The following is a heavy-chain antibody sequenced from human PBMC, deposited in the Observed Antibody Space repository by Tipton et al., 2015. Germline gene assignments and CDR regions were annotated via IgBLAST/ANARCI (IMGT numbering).Heavy chain of an antibody. D-gene: IGHD5-18*01. V-gene: IGHV4-31*03. CDR2: IYYSATT. J-gene: IGHJ4*02. CDR3: ARSGDTYFDY. Sequence: TLSLTCSVSGDSLSRGTYYWTWIRQHPGKGLEWIGYIYYSATTYYNPSLKSRLTISLDRSKSHFSLQLSSVTAADTAVYYCARSGDTYFDYWGQGPLVPVSS. CDR1: GDSLSRGTYY.